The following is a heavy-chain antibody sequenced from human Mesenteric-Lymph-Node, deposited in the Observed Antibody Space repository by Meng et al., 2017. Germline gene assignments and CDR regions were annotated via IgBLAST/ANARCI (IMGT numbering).Heavy chain of an antibody. CDR3: AGGLVTMIVVDI. CDR1: GGTFSSYA. Sequence: SAKVSCKASGGTFSSYAISWVRQAPGQGLEWMGGIIPIFGTANYAQKSQGRVTITADKSTSTAYMELSSLRSDDTAVYFCAGGLVTMIVVDIWGQGTKVTVSS. CDR2: IIPIFGTA. D-gene: IGHD3-22*01. V-gene: IGHV1-69*06. J-gene: IGHJ3*02.